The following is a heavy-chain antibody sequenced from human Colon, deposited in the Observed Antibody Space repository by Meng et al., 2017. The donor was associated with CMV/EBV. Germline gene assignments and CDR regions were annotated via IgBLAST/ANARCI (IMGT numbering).Heavy chain of an antibody. V-gene: IGHV1-2*06. CDR1: GYNFTGYY. CDR3: ARDRASLYYQFDS. CDR2: INTDNGDT. D-gene: IGHD5/OR15-5a*01. J-gene: IGHJ4*02. Sequence: CKDSGYNFTGYYLHWVRQAPGQRLEWLGRINTDNGDTKYAPNFRGRATMTRDTSITTAYMELDSLTSDDTATYYCARDRASLYYQFDSWGQGTLVTVSS.